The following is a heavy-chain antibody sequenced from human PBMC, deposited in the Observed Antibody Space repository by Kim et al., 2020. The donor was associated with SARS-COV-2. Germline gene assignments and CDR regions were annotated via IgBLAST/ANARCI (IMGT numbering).Heavy chain of an antibody. CDR2: IKQDGSEK. CDR1: GFTFSSYW. V-gene: IGHV3-7*01. J-gene: IGHJ4*02. Sequence: GGSLRLSCAASGFTFSSYWMSWVRQAPGKGLEWVANIKQDGSEKYYMDSVKGRFTISRDNAKNSLYLQMNSLRAEDTAVYYCASTPPSDWNFDYWGQGTLVTVSS. D-gene: IGHD6-19*01. CDR3: ASTPPSDWNFDY.